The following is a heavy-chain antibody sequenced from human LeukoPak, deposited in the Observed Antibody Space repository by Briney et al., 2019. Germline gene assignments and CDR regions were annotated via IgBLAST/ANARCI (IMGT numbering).Heavy chain of an antibody. J-gene: IGHJ5*02. CDR3: ARGRGWSRVDWFDP. Sequence: SETLSLTCTVSGGSISSYYWSWIRQPPGKGLEWIGYIYYSGSTNYNPSLKSRVTISVDTSKNQFSLKLSSETAADTAVYYCARGRGWSRVDWFDPWGQGTLVTVSS. CDR1: GGSISSYY. D-gene: IGHD6-19*01. V-gene: IGHV4-59*01. CDR2: IYYSGST.